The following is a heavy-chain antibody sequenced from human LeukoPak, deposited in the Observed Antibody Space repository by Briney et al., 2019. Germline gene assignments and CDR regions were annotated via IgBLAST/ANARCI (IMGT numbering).Heavy chain of an antibody. CDR2: ISSNGGST. CDR3: ASLGIAAGAFDI. CDR1: GFTFSSYA. V-gene: IGHV3-64*01. D-gene: IGHD6-13*01. Sequence: GRSLRLSCAASGFTFSSYAMHWVRHAPGKGLEYVSAISSNGGSTYYANSVKGRFTISRDNSKNTLYLQMGSLRAEDTAVYYCASLGIAAGAFDIWGQGTMVTVSS. J-gene: IGHJ3*02.